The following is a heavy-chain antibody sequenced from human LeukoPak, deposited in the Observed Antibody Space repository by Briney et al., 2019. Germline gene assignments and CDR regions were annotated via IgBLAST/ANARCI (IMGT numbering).Heavy chain of an antibody. CDR2: IKQDGSET. D-gene: IGHD2-15*01. Sequence: GGSLRLSCEASGLTFSNFWMRWLRQAPGKGLEWVANIKQDGSETYYLDSVRGRFTISRDNAKNSMYLQMNSLKAEDTAVYYCVGCSGGTCSDFDYWGRGTLVTVSS. J-gene: IGHJ4*02. CDR3: VGCSGGTCSDFDY. V-gene: IGHV3-7*01. CDR1: GLTFSNFW.